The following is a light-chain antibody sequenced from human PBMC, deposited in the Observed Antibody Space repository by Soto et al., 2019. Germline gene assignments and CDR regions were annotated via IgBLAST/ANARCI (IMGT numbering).Light chain of an antibody. V-gene: IGKV3-20*01. CDR1: QSVSSSY. CDR2: GAS. Sequence: EIVLTQSPGTLSLSPGERATLSCRAGQSVSSSYLAWYQQKPGQAPRLLIYGASSRATGIPDRFCGSGSGTDFTLTISRLEPEDFAVYYCQQYGSSPPVTFGGGTKVEIK. CDR3: QQYGSSPPVT. J-gene: IGKJ4*01.